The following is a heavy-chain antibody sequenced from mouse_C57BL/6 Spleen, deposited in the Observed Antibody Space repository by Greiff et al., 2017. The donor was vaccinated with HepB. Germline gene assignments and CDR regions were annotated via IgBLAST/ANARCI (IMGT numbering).Heavy chain of an antibody. V-gene: IGHV1-69*01. CDR2: IDPSDSYN. J-gene: IGHJ1*03. D-gene: IGHD1-1*01. Sequence: QVQLQQPGAELVMPGASVKLSCKASGYTFTSYWMHWVKQRPGQGLEWIGEIDPSDSYNNYNQKFKGKSTLTVDKSSSTAYMQLSSLTSEDSAVYYCARGTTVSDWYFDVWGTGTTVTVSS. CDR3: ARGTTVSDWYFDV. CDR1: GYTFTSYW.